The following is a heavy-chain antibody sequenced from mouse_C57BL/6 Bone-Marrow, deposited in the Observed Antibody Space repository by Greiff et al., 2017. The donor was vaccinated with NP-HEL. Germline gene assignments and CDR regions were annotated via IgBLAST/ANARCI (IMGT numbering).Heavy chain of an antibody. CDR2: IYPRSGNT. D-gene: IGHD2-4*01. CDR3: ARLGAYDYEDY. V-gene: IGHV1-81*01. CDR1: GYTFTSYG. J-gene: IGHJ2*01. Sequence: QVHVKQSGAELARPGASVKLSCKASGYTFTSYGISWVKQRTGQGLEWIGEIYPRSGNTYYNEKFKGKATLTADKSSSTAYMELRSLTSEDSAVYFCARLGAYDYEDYWGQGTTLTVSS.